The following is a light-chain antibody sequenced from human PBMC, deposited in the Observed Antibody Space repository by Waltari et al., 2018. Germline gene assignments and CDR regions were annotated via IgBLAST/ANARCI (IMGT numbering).Light chain of an antibody. CDR1: QGINAY. V-gene: IGKV1-16*02. Sequence: DIQMTQSPSSLSASIGDRVTITCRASQGINAYLAWFQQRPGKAPKSLIYRVSSLQRGVPSKFSGRGSGTEFTLTISSLQPEDFATYYCLQYNSYPRTFGQGTKVEIK. CDR3: LQYNSYPRT. CDR2: RVS. J-gene: IGKJ1*01.